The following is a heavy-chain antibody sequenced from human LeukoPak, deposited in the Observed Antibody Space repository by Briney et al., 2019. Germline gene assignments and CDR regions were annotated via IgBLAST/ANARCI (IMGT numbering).Heavy chain of an antibody. CDR1: GYTFTSYG. V-gene: IGHV1-18*04. CDR3: ARDWGATVTTLADYYYYGMDV. D-gene: IGHD4-17*01. Sequence: ASVKVSCKASGYTFTSYGISWVRQAPGQGLEWMGWISAYNGNTNYAQKLQGRVTMTTDTSTSTAYMKLRSLRSDDTAVYYCARDWGATVTTLADYYYYGMDVWGKGTTVTVSS. J-gene: IGHJ6*04. CDR2: ISAYNGNT.